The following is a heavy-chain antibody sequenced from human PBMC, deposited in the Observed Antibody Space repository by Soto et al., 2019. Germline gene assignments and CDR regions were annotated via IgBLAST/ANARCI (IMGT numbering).Heavy chain of an antibody. CDR3: ARGRARAQWELLQNWFDP. V-gene: IGHV4-31*03. CDR1: GGSISSGGYY. J-gene: IGHJ5*02. Sequence: SETLSLTCTVSGGSISSGGYYWSWIRQHPGKGLEWIGYIYYSGSTYYNPSLKSRVTISVDTSKNPFSLKLSSVTAADTAVYYCARGRARAQWELLQNWFDPCGQRTLVTVSS. CDR2: IYYSGST. D-gene: IGHD1-26*01.